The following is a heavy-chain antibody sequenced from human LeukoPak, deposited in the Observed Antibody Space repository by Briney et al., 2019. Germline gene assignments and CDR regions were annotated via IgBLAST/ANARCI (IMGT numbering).Heavy chain of an antibody. CDR1: GFTFSRFW. D-gene: IGHD6-19*01. J-gene: IGHJ4*02. Sequence: GGSLRLSCAASGFTFSRFWMSWVRQAPGKGLEWVSSITTSSTYISYADSVKGRFTISRDNAKNSLYLQMNSLRAEDTAVYYCARGKYSSGWFDYWGQGTLVTVSS. CDR3: ARGKYSSGWFDY. V-gene: IGHV3-21*01. CDR2: ITTSSTYI.